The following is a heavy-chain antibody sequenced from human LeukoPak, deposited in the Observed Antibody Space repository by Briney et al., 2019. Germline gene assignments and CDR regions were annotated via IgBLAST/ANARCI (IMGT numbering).Heavy chain of an antibody. CDR1: GFAFNSYD. D-gene: IGHD3-10*01. CDR2: IGTAGDT. J-gene: IGHJ3*02. Sequence: GGSLRLSCAASGFAFNSYDMHWVRQATGKGLEWVSAIGTAGDTYYPGSVKGRFTISRENAKNSLYLQMNSLRAGDTAVYYCARAYGGYCGSGSYYNDAFDIWGQGTMVTVSS. CDR3: ARAYGGYCGSGSYYNDAFDI. V-gene: IGHV3-13*04.